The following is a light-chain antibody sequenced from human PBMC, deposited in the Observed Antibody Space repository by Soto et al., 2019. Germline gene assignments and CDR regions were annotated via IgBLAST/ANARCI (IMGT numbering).Light chain of an antibody. V-gene: IGLV2-14*01. J-gene: IGLJ1*01. Sequence: QSALTQPASVSGSPGQSITISCTGTSSDVGGYNYVSWFQQHPGKAPKLMIYEVSNRPSGVSNRFSGSKSGNTASLTISGLQAEDEADYYCLSYAGSYIYVFGTGTKLTVL. CDR2: EVS. CDR1: SSDVGGYNY. CDR3: LSYAGSYIYV.